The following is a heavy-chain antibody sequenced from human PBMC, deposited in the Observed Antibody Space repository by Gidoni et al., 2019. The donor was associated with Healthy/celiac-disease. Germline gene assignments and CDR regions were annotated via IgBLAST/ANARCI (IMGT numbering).Heavy chain of an antibody. J-gene: IGHJ4*02. D-gene: IGHD3-3*01. CDR3: AKGKMEGYYFDY. V-gene: IGHV3-23*01. CDR2: ISGSGGST. CDR1: GFTFSSYD. Sequence: EVQLLESGGGLVQPGGSLRLSCAASGFTFSSYDMSCVRQAPGKGLEWVSAISGSGGSTYYADSVKGRFTISRDNSKNTLYLQMNSLRAEDTAVYYCAKGKMEGYYFDYWGQGTLVTVSS.